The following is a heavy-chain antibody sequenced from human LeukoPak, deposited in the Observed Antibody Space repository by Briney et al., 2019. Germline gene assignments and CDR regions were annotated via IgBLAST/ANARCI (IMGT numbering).Heavy chain of an antibody. CDR3: ARGNYYYYYMDV. J-gene: IGHJ6*03. CDR1: GYTFTGYY. Sequence: SVKVSCKASGYTFTGYYMHWVRQAPGQGLEWMGGIIPIFGTANYAQKFQGRVTITADKSTSTAYMELSSLRSEDTAVYYCARGNYYYYYMDVWGKGTTVTVSS. V-gene: IGHV1-69*06. CDR2: IIPIFGTA.